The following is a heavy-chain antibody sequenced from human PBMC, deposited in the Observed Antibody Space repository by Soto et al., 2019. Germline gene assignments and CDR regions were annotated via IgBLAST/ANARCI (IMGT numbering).Heavy chain of an antibody. D-gene: IGHD3-9*01. Sequence: GASVKVSCKASGYTFTSYDINWGRQATGQGLEWMGWMNPNSGNTGYAQKFQGRVTMTRNTSISTAYMELSSLRSEDTAVYYCARVGDFDYYYYYYMDVWGKGTTVTVS. CDR1: GYTFTSYD. CDR3: ARVGDFDYYYYYYMDV. V-gene: IGHV1-8*01. CDR2: MNPNSGNT. J-gene: IGHJ6*03.